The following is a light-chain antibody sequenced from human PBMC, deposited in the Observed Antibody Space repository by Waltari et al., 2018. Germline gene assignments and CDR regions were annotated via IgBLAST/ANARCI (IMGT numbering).Light chain of an antibody. J-gene: IGKJ2*01. CDR3: QQYDSTPST. CDR1: QSVLYSSNINNY. Sequence: DIVMTQSPVSLAVSLGERAPINCKSSQSVLYSSNINNYLAWYQQKPGHPPKLLISVASTLEAGVPDRFSGSGSGTDFTLTISSLQAEDVAVYYCQQYDSTPSTFGQGTKLEIK. V-gene: IGKV4-1*01. CDR2: VAS.